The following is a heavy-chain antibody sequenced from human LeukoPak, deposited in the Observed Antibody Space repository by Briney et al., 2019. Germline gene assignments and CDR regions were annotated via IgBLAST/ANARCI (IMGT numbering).Heavy chain of an antibody. CDR3: AKGHARITIFGVVTDY. V-gene: IGHV3-23*01. D-gene: IGHD3-3*01. Sequence: GGSLRLSCAASGFTFSSYAMSWVRQAPGKGLEWVSAISGSGGSTYYADSVKGRFTIPRDNSKNTLYLQMNSLRAEDTAVYYCAKGHARITIFGVVTDYWGQGTLVTVSS. CDR1: GFTFSSYA. J-gene: IGHJ4*02. CDR2: ISGSGGST.